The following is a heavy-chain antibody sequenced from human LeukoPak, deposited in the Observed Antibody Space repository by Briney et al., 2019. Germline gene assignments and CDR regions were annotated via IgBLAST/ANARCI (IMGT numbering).Heavy chain of an antibody. CDR1: GFTFTSYS. J-gene: IGHJ4*02. V-gene: IGHV3-21*01. Sequence: PGGSLRLSCAASGFTFTSYSMNWVRQAPGKGLEWVSSISSSSSYIYYADSVKGRFTISRDNAKNSLYLQMNSLRAEDTAVYYCARVRRVHDILTGYSFFDYWGQGTLVTVSS. CDR2: ISSSSSYI. D-gene: IGHD3-9*01. CDR3: ARVRRVHDILTGYSFFDY.